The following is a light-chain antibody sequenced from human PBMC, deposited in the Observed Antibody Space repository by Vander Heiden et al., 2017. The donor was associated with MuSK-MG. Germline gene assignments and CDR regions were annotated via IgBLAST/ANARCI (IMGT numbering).Light chain of an antibody. CDR3: MQALQTPLLT. CDR1: QSLLHSNGYNY. CDR2: LGS. J-gene: IGKJ4*01. Sequence: DIVMTQSPLSLPVTPGEPASISCRSSQSLLHSNGYNYLDWYLQKPGQSPQLLIYLGSNRASGVPDRFSGSGSGTDFTLEISRVEAEDVGVYYCMQALQTPLLTFGGGTKVEIK. V-gene: IGKV2-28*01.